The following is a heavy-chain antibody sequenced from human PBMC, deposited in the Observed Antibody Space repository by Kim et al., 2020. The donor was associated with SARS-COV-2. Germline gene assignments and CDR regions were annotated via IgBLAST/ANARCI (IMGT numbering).Heavy chain of an antibody. V-gene: IGHV4-39*01. Sequence: SETLSLTCTVSGGSISSSSYYWGWIRQPPGKGLEWIGSIYYSGSTYYNPSLKSRVTISVDTSKNQFSLKLSSVTAADTAVYYCARQGAVAGKAINWFDPWGQGTLVTVSS. CDR3: ARQGAVAGKAINWFDP. CDR1: GGSISSSSYY. D-gene: IGHD6-19*01. CDR2: IYYSGST. J-gene: IGHJ5*02.